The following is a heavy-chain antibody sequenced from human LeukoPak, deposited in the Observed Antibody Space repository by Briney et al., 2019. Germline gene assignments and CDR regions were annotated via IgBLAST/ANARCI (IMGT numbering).Heavy chain of an antibody. D-gene: IGHD2-2*01. CDR1: GFTFSSYW. CDR3: AKRGIYQNWFDP. J-gene: IGHJ5*02. CDR2: IEQDGSEK. V-gene: IGHV3-7*01. Sequence: GGSLRFSCAASGFTFSSYWMSWVRQAPGKGLEWVANIEQDGSEKYYVDSVKGRFTISRDNAKNSLYLQMNSLRAEDTAVYYCAKRGIYQNWFDPWGQGTLVTVSS.